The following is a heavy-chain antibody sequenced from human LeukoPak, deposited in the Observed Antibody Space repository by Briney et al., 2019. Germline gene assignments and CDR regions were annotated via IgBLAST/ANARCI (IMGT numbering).Heavy chain of an antibody. CDR2: IYPGDSER. Sequence: GESLKISCKGSGYSFTSNWIAWVRQMPGKGLEWMGIIYPGDSERRYSPPFQGQVTFSVDKSTNTAFLQWSSLKASDTAMYFCARHVDIGGLLGYWGQGTLVTVSS. CDR3: ARHVDIGGLLGY. CDR1: GYSFTSNW. V-gene: IGHV5-51*01. J-gene: IGHJ4*02. D-gene: IGHD2-2*03.